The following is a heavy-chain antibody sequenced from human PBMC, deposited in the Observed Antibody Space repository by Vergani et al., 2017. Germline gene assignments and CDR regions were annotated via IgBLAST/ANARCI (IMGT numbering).Heavy chain of an antibody. J-gene: IGHJ3*02. CDR3: ARVAYSSSSNAFDI. CDR1: GYSISSGYY. Sequence: QVQLQESGPGLVKPSETLSLTCAVSGYSISSGYYWGWIRQPPGKGLEWIGSIYHSGSTYYNPSLKSRVTISVDTSKNQFSLKLSSVTAADTAVYYCARVAYSSSSNAFDIWGQGTMVTVSS. V-gene: IGHV4-38-2*01. D-gene: IGHD6-6*01. CDR2: IYHSGST.